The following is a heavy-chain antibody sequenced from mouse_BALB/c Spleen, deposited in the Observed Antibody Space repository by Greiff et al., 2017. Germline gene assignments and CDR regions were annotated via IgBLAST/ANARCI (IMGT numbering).Heavy chain of an antibody. V-gene: IGHV1-76*01. CDR3: ATGYDYEGY. CDR2: IYPGSGNT. Sequence: QVQLQQSGAELARPGASVKLSCKASGYTFTDYYINWVKQRTGQGLEWIGGIYPGSGNTYYNEKFKGKATLTADKSSSTAYMQLSSLTSEDSAVYFCATGYDYEGYWGQGTTLTVSS. J-gene: IGHJ2*01. D-gene: IGHD2-4*01. CDR1: GYTFTDYY.